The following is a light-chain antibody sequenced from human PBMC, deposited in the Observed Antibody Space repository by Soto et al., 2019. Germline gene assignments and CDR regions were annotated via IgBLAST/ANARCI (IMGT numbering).Light chain of an antibody. CDR3: KHYDHLPIT. J-gene: IGKJ5*01. V-gene: IGKV1-33*01. CDR2: DAS. Sequence: DIQMTQSPSSLSASVGDRVTITCQASQDITNYLNWYQQKPGKAPRLLLYDASSLETGVQSRFSGSGSGTDFTFTIRSLQPEDNATYYCKHYDHLPITFGQGTRLEIK. CDR1: QDITNY.